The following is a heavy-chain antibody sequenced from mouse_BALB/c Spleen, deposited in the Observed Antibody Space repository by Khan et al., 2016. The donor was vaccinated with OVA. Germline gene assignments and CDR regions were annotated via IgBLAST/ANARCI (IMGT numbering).Heavy chain of an antibody. D-gene: IGHD2-10*02. CDR1: GYSITSDYA. CDR3: ARVYGGDFDY. J-gene: IGHJ2*01. V-gene: IGHV3-2*02. Sequence: VQLKESGPGLVKPSQSLSLTCTVTGYSITSDYAWNWIRQFPGNKLEWMGYISYSGNTNYNPSLKSRISINRDTSKNQFFLQLNSVTTEDTATYYCARVYGGDFDYWRQGTTLTVSS. CDR2: ISYSGNT.